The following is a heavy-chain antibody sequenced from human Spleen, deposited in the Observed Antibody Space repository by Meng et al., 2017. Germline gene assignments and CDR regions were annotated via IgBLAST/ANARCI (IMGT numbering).Heavy chain of an antibody. J-gene: IGHJ4*02. CDR1: GLTFSSYA. CDR3: ARHDELATGYFDY. CDR2: ISYDGSNE. Sequence: GESLKISCAASGLTFSSYAMHWVRQAPGKGLEWVAVISYDGSNECYADSVKGRFTISRDNSKNTVDLQMSSLRGDDTAVYFCARHDELATGYFDYWGQGTLVTVSS. V-gene: IGHV3-30*04. D-gene: IGHD5-24*01.